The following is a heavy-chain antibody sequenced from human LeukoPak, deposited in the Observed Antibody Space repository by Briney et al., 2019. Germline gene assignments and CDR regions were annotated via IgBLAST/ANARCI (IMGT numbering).Heavy chain of an antibody. CDR3: AKSDCSDAGRYLLDY. V-gene: IGHV3-23*01. CDR2: ISGSGDGT. D-gene: IGHD2-15*01. J-gene: IGHJ4*01. CDR1: GFTSSNYA. Sequence: GGSLRLSCAASGFTSSNYAMSWVRQAPGRGLEWVSSISGSGDGTYHADSVKGRFTISRDNSKNTLYLQMNSLTAEDTAVYFCAKSDCSDAGRYLLDYWGHGTLVTVSS.